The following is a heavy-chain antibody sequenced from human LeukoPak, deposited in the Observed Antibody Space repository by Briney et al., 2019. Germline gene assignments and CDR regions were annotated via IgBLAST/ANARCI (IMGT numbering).Heavy chain of an antibody. Sequence: GGSLRLSCAASGFTFRSYSMNWVRQAPGEGLDWVSSISPSGSSTYNADSVRGRFTISRDNAKDAVYLQMNSLRGEDTAVYYCVRDYLGESGAGGCWGQGILVTVSS. CDR2: ISPSGSST. D-gene: IGHD3-10*01. CDR1: GFTFRSYS. CDR3: VRDYLGESGAGGC. J-gene: IGHJ4*02. V-gene: IGHV3-21*01.